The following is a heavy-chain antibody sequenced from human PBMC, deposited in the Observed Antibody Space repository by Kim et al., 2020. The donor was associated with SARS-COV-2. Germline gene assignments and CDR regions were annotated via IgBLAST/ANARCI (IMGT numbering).Heavy chain of an antibody. CDR2: ISGSGGST. V-gene: IGHV3-23*01. D-gene: IGHD1-26*01. CDR3: AKEWEPAGRSNGVYYFDY. J-gene: IGHJ4*02. CDR1: GFTFSSYA. Sequence: GGSLRLSCAASGFTFSSYAMSWVRQAPGKGLEWVSAISGSGGSTYYADSVKGRFTISRDNSKNTLYLQMNSLRAEDTAVYYCAKEWEPAGRSNGVYYFDYWGQGTLVTVSS.